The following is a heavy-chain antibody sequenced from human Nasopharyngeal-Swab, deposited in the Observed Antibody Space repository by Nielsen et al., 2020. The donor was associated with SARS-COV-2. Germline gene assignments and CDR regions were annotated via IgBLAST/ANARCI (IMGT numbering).Heavy chain of an antibody. Sequence: RQAPGRGLEWIGGINHSGSTNYNPSLKSRVTISVDTSKNQFSLKLSSVTAADTAVYYCARGEGITGTTPGAFDIWGQGTMVTVSS. J-gene: IGHJ3*02. CDR3: ARGEGITGTTPGAFDI. CDR2: INHSGST. V-gene: IGHV4-34*01. D-gene: IGHD1-7*01.